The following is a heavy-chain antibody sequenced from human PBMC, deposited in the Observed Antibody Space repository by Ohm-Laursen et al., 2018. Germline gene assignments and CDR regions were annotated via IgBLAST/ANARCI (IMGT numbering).Heavy chain of an antibody. CDR2: ISSSGSTI. Sequence: SLRLSCTASGFTFSSYEMNWVRQAPGKGLEWVSYISSSGSTIYYADSVKGRLTISRDNAKNSLYLQMSGLRGEDTAVYYCARGAPFYGGFDYWGQGTLVTVSS. J-gene: IGHJ4*02. V-gene: IGHV3-48*03. CDR1: GFTFSSYE. CDR3: ARGAPFYGGFDY. D-gene: IGHD4-17*01.